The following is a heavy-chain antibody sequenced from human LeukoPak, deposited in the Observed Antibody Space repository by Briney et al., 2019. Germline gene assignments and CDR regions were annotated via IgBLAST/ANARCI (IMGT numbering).Heavy chain of an antibody. Sequence: ASVKVSCKASGYTFTSYDINWVRQATGQGLEWMGWMNPNSGNTGYAQKFQGRITMTRNTSISTAYMELSSLRSEDTAVYYCARGGRRAVIPADKRRYYYYMDVWGKGTTVTVSS. CDR1: GYTFTSYD. CDR2: MNPNSGNT. V-gene: IGHV1-8*01. CDR3: ARGGRRAVIPADKRRYYYYMDV. J-gene: IGHJ6*03. D-gene: IGHD2-2*01.